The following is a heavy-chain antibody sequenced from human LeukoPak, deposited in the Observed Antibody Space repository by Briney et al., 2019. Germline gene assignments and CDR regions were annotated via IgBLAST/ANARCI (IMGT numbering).Heavy chain of an antibody. CDR3: ARDYPTSGIVTLFDY. Sequence: GGSLRLSCAASGFTFNYYAMTWVRQAPGKGLEWVSSITTSSASTYYADSVKGRFTISRDNSKNSLYLQMTSLRAEDTAVYYCARDYPTSGIVTLFDYWGQGTLVTVSS. D-gene: IGHD1-1*01. CDR1: GFTFNYYA. J-gene: IGHJ4*02. CDR2: ITTSSAST. V-gene: IGHV3-23*01.